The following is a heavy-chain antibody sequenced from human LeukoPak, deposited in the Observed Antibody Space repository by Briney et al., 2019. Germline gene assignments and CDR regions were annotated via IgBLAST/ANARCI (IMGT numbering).Heavy chain of an antibody. CDR2: IYTSGST. CDR3: AVGPLYDY. D-gene: IGHD1-26*01. CDR1: GGSISSGSYY. V-gene: IGHV4-61*02. J-gene: IGHJ4*02. Sequence: PPETLSLTCTVSGGSISSGSYYWSWTRQPAGKGLEWIGRIYTSGSTYYNPSLKSRVTISVDTSKNQFSLKLSSVTAADTAVYYCAVGPLYDYWGQGTLVTVSS.